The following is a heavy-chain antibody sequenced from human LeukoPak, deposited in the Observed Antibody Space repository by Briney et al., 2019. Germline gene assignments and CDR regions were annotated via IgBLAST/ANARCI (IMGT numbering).Heavy chain of an antibody. Sequence: GGSLRLSCAASGFSFSSYAMSWVRQAPGKGLEWVSAISGSGGSTYYADSVKGRFTISRDNSKNMLYLQMNSLRAEDTAVYYCAKSSYCGGDCYLLAFDIWGQGTMVTVSS. D-gene: IGHD2-21*02. CDR2: ISGSGGST. CDR1: GFSFSSYA. V-gene: IGHV3-23*01. J-gene: IGHJ3*02. CDR3: AKSSYCGGDCYLLAFDI.